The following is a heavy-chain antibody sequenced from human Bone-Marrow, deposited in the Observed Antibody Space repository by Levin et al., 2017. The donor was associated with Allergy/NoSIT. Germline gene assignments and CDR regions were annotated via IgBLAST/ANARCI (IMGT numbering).Heavy chain of an antibody. J-gene: IGHJ4*02. Sequence: ASVKVSCKVSGYTLTELSMHWVRQAPGKGLEWMGGFNPEDGETIFAQNFQCRVTVTEDTSTDTAYMELSSLRSEDTAVYYCATGRTYNSNYRYYWGQGTLVTVSS. CDR2: FNPEDGET. CDR3: ATGRTYNSNYRYY. D-gene: IGHD1-7*01. CDR1: GYTLTELS. V-gene: IGHV1-24*01.